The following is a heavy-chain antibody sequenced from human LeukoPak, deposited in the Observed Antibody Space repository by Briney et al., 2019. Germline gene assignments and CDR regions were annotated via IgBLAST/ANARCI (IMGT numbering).Heavy chain of an antibody. D-gene: IGHD2-15*01. CDR1: GGSISRNNYN. CDR2: FFYSGST. Sequence: SETLSLTCTVSGGSISRNNYNWGWIRQPPGKGLEWIGSFFYSGSTYYNPSLKSRVTISVDTSKNQFSLRLSAVTAADTAVYYCGRHLGYCSGGTCYWEPDAFDFWGQGTLVTVSS. CDR3: GRHLGYCSGGTCYWEPDAFDF. V-gene: IGHV4-39*01. J-gene: IGHJ3*01.